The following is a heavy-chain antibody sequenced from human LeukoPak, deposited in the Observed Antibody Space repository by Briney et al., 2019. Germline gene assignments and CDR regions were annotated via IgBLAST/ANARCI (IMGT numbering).Heavy chain of an antibody. Sequence: SETLSLTCNVSGDSISGYYWNWIRQPAGKGLEWIERMYTTGSTSYNPSLASRVTMSVDTSKNQFSLNLNSVTAADTAFYYCARGRAYYDSSGFFNYWGQGILVTVSS. CDR3: ARGRAYYDSSGFFNY. V-gene: IGHV4-4*07. CDR1: GDSISGYY. J-gene: IGHJ4*02. CDR2: MYTTGST. D-gene: IGHD3-22*01.